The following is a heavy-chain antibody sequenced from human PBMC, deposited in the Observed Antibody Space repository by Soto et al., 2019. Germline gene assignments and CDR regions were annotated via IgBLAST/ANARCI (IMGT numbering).Heavy chain of an antibody. CDR2: ISSSSSYI. D-gene: IGHD3-3*01. CDR1: GFTFGSYS. J-gene: IGHJ4*02. Sequence: PGGSLRPSCAASGFTFGSYSMTWVRQAPGKGLEWVSSISSSSSYIYYADSVKGRFTISRDNAKNSLYLQMNSLRAEDTAVYYCARAETYYDFWSGYYTVPAFDYWGQGTQVTVSS. CDR3: ARAETYYDFWSGYYTVPAFDY. V-gene: IGHV3-21*01.